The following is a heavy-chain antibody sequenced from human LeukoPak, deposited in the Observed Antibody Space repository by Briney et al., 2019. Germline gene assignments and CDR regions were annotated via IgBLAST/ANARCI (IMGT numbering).Heavy chain of an antibody. V-gene: IGHV3-7*01. CDR1: GFAFSDSW. CDR3: ARFALSGYYLYYFDY. Sequence: GGSLRLSCAASGFAFSDSWMTWIRQAPGKGLEWVAFIKGDGSAKKYVDSVKGRFTISRDNAKNSLYLQMNSLRAEDTAVYYCARFALSGYYLYYFDYWGQGTLVTVSS. D-gene: IGHD3-22*01. CDR2: IKGDGSAK. J-gene: IGHJ4*02.